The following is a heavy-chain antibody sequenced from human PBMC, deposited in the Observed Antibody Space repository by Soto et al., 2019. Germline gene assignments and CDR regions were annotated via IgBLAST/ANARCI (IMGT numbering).Heavy chain of an antibody. V-gene: IGHV1-18*01. CDR1: GYTFTSYA. CDR3: ARDGVAVTTGIFDY. CDR2: INTYNGDT. D-gene: IGHD4-4*01. Sequence: ASVKVSCKASGYTFTSYAISWVRQAPGQGLEWMGWINTYNGDTKYAQNFQGRVTMTTDTSTNTAYMELRSLRSDDTAVYYCARDGVAVTTGIFDYWGQGTLVTVSS. J-gene: IGHJ4*02.